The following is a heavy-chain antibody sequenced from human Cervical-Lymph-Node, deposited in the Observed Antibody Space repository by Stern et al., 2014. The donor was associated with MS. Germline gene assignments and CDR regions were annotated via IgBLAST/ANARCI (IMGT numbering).Heavy chain of an antibody. CDR3: AHSRVKYCRGGTCYSSLFDF. Sequence: EESGPTLVKPTQTLTLTCTVSGFSLSTPGVGVGWIRQPPGKALEWLALIYCDDDKLYSPSLKNRLTIIKDTSKSQVILTMTNVDPVDTATYYCAHSRVKYCRGGTCYSSLFDFWGQGTLITVSS. V-gene: IGHV2-5*02. J-gene: IGHJ5*01. CDR1: GFSLSTPGVG. CDR2: IYCDDDK. D-gene: IGHD2-15*01.